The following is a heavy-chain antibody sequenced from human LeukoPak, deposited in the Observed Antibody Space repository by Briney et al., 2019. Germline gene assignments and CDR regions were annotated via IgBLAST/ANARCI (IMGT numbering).Heavy chain of an antibody. V-gene: IGHV3-9*01. Sequence: GGSLRLSCAVSGFTFDDYAMHWVRQVPGKGLEWVSGINWNSDSIGYADSVKGRFTTSRDNAKNSLYLQMNSLRAEDTAVYYCARSGLGTPSFDYWGQGTLVTVSS. CDR3: ARSGLGTPSFDY. J-gene: IGHJ4*02. CDR2: INWNSDSI. D-gene: IGHD3-16*01. CDR1: GFTFDDYA.